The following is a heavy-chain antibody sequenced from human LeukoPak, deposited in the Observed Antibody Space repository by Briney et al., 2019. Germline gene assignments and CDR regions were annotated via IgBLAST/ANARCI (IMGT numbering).Heavy chain of an antibody. Sequence: PGGSLRLSCTASGFTFNEYAMNWVRQAPGKGLEWVSSISWNSGSIGYADSVKGRFTISTNTTKHSLFLQMNRLRDEKTVLYCCGNHPPYTSSSAFDYWGQGILVTVSS. CDR1: GFTFNEYA. CDR3: GNHPPYTSSSAFDY. J-gene: IGHJ4*02. CDR2: ISWNSGSI. D-gene: IGHD6-6*01. V-gene: IGHV3-9*01.